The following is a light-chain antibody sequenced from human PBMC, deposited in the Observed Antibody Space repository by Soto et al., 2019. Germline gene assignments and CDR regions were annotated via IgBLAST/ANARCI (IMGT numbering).Light chain of an antibody. CDR1: QSVSSS. Sequence: EIMLTQSPPTLAVSPGETATLACRASQSVSSSLAWYQQKPGQAPRLLIYGASTRATGTPARFSASGSRTEFTLTIISLQSPDFAVDFGQQYKIWPPITFGQG. CDR3: QQYKIWPPIT. J-gene: IGKJ5*01. CDR2: GAS. V-gene: IGKV3-15*01.